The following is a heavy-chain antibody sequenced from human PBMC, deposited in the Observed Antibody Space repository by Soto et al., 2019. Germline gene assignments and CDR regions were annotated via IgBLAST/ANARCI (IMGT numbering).Heavy chain of an antibody. CDR1: GFTFSSYG. CDR3: ANQNYDSSGYYFDY. J-gene: IGHJ4*02. V-gene: IGHV3-33*06. CDR2: IWYDGSNK. D-gene: IGHD3-22*01. Sequence: PGGSLRLSCAASGFTFSSYGMHWVRQAPGKGLEWVAVIWYDGSNKYYADSVKGRFTISRDNSKNTLYLQMNSLRAEDTAVYYCANQNYDSSGYYFDYWGQGTLVTVSS.